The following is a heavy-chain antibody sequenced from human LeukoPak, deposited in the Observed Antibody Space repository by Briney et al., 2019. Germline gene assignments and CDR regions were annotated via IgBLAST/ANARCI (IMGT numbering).Heavy chain of an antibody. Sequence: PGGSPRLSCAASGFTFSSYSMNWVRQAPGKGLEWVSSISSSSSYIYYADSVKGRFTISRDNAKNSLYLQMNSLRAEDTAVYYCARDRYSSSREFDYGGQGTLVTVSS. V-gene: IGHV3-21*01. CDR2: ISSSSSYI. J-gene: IGHJ4*02. CDR3: ARDRYSSSREFDY. D-gene: IGHD6-6*01. CDR1: GFTFSSYS.